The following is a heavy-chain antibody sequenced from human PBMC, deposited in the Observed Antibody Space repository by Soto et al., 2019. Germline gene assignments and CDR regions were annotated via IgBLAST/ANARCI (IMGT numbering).Heavy chain of an antibody. CDR2: ISTERDLT. J-gene: IGHJ2*01. V-gene: IGHV1-18*04. D-gene: IGHD1-1*01. Sequence: QVRLVQSEGEVKKPGASVKVSCRASGYTFTSYDISWVRQVPGQGLEWMGWISTERDLTKYAQKFQGRVTMTTDTFTNTAYMELKSLRFDDAAVYYCARDPTANRASVYFDLWGRGTLVNVSS. CDR3: ARDPTANRASVYFDL. CDR1: GYTFTSYD.